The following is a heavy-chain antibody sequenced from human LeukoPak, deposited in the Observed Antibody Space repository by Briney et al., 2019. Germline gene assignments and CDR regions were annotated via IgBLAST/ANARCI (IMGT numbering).Heavy chain of an antibody. J-gene: IGHJ3*02. CDR2: ISCDGSNK. CDR1: GFTFSSYA. D-gene: IGHD1-26*01. Sequence: GGSLRLSCAASGFTFSSYAMNWVRQAPGKGLEWVADISCDGSNKYYADSVKGRFTISRDNSKNTLYLQMNSLRAEDTAVYYCATFIVDSLGDAFDIWGQWTMVTVSS. CDR3: ATFIVDSLGDAFDI. V-gene: IGHV3-30-3*01.